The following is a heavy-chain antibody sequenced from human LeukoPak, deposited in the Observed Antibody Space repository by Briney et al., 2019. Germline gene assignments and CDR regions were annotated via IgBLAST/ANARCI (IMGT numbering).Heavy chain of an antibody. CDR2: IEPRDSYT. J-gene: IGHJ5*02. V-gene: IGHV5-10-1*01. CDR3: TLLHYYGSGSYSGWFDP. D-gene: IGHD3-10*01. CDR1: GYSFTSYW. Sequence: GESLRISCKGSGYSFTSYWISWVRQMPGKGLEWMGRIEPRDSYTNYSPSFQGHVTISADKSISTAYLQWSSLKASDTAMYYCTLLHYYGSGSYSGWFDPWGQGTLVTVSS.